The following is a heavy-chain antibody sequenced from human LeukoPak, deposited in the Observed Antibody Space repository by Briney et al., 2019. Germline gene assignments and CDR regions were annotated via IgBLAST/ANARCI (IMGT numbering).Heavy chain of an antibody. J-gene: IGHJ4*02. CDR3: ARAPLDTAMAYYFDY. CDR2: IIPMFGTA. Sequence: SVKVSCKASGGTFSRDDINWVRQAPGQGLEWMGGIIPMFGTAKYAQKFQDRVTIIADESTSTAYMELSSLRSEDTAVYYCARAPLDTAMAYYFDYWGQGTLVTVSS. CDR1: GGTFSRDD. V-gene: IGHV1-69*01. D-gene: IGHD5-18*01.